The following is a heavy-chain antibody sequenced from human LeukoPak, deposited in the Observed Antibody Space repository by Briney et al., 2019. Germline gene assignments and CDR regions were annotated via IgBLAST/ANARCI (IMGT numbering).Heavy chain of an antibody. D-gene: IGHD2-21*02. V-gene: IGHV3-7*01. CDR3: ARFRTWGDKAFDY. CDR2: IKQDGSEK. J-gene: IGHJ4*02. CDR1: GFTFSSYW. Sequence: GGSLRLSCAASGFTFSSYWMSWVRQAPGKGLEWVANIKQDGSEKYYVDSVKGRFTISRDSAKNSLYLQMNSLRAEDTAVYYCARFRTWGDKAFDYWGQGTLVTVSS.